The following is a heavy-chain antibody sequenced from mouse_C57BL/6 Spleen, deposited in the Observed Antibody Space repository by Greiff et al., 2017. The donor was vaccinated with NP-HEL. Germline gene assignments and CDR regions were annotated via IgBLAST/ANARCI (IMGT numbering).Heavy chain of an antibody. D-gene: IGHD1-1*01. CDR1: GFNIKNTY. J-gene: IGHJ2*01. V-gene: IGHV14-3*01. Sequence: EVQLQQSVAELVRPGASVKLSCTASGFNIKNTYMHWVKQRPEQGLEWIGRIDTANGNTKYAPKLQGKATITADTSSNTAYLQLSSLTSEDTAIYSCARGVLRYHIPYFDYWGQGTTLTVSS. CDR2: IDTANGNT. CDR3: ARGVLRYHIPYFDY.